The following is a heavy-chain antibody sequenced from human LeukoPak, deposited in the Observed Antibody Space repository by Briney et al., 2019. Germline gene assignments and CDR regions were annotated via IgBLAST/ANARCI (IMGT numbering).Heavy chain of an antibody. V-gene: IGHV1-46*01. D-gene: IGHD3-16*02. Sequence: ASVKVSCKASGYTFTDYYIHWLRQAPGHGLEWMGIMNPSGASASYAQKFQGRVTMTRDTSTSTVYMELSSLRSEDTAVYYCAGGYPRSPFDYWGQGTLVTVSS. J-gene: IGHJ4*02. CDR2: MNPSGASA. CDR3: AGGYPRSPFDY. CDR1: GYTFTDYY.